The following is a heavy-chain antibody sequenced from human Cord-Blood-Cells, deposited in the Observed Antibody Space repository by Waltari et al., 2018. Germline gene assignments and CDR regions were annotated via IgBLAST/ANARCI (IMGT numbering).Heavy chain of an antibody. J-gene: IGHJ4*02. V-gene: IGHV4-34*01. CDR3: ARGRHSRGHFDY. D-gene: IGHD3-10*01. CDR2: INHSGST. CDR1: GGSFSGYY. Sequence: QVQLQQWGAGLLKPSETLSLTCAVHGGSFSGYYWIRIRQPPGKGLEWIGEINHSGSTNYNPSLKSRVTISVDTSKNQFSLKLSSVTAADTAVYYCARGRHSRGHFDYWGQGTLVTVSS.